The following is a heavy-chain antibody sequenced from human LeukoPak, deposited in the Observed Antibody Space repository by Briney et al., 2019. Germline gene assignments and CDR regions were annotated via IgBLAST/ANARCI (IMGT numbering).Heavy chain of an antibody. CDR2: ISWNSGSI. Sequence: PGRSLRLSCAASGFTFDDYAMHWVRQAPGKGLEWVSGISWNSGSIGYADSVKGRFTISRDNAKNSLYLQMNSLRAEDTALYYCAKDLPSVEWELLRAFDIWGQGTMVTVSS. CDR3: AKDLPSVEWELLRAFDI. J-gene: IGHJ3*02. V-gene: IGHV3-9*01. D-gene: IGHD1-26*01. CDR1: GFTFDDYA.